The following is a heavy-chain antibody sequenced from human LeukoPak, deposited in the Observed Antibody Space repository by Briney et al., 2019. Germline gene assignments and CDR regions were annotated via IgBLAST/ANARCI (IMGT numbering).Heavy chain of an antibody. J-gene: IGHJ3*02. CDR1: GFTFSRSD. D-gene: IGHD2-2*01. CDR2: ISSSSSTI. CDR3: ARPYCSSTSCYKGAFDI. V-gene: IGHV3-48*01. Sequence: GGSLRLSCEASGFTFSRSDMHWVRQAPGEGLEWVSYISSSSSTIYYADSVKGRFTISRDNAKNSLYLQMNSLRAEDTAVYYCARPYCSSTSCYKGAFDIWGQGTMVTVSS.